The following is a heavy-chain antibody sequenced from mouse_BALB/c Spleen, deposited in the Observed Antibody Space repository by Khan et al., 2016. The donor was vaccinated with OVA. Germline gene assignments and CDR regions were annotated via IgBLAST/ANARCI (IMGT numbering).Heavy chain of an antibody. D-gene: IGHD1-3*01. CDR2: IDTNGGNT. CDR1: GFTFSTYG. CDR3: ERSAK. J-gene: IGHJ3*01. V-gene: IGHV5-6-3*01. Sequence: EVQLMESGGDIVQPGGSLKRSCAASGFTFSTYGMSSVRQTPDKRLELVATIDTNGGNTDYPDSVKGRFTISGDTAKNALYLQMRSLKSEDTAMFYCERSAKWGQGTMVTVSA.